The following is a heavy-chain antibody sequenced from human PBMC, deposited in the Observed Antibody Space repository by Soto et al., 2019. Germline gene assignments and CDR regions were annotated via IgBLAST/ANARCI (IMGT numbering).Heavy chain of an antibody. CDR1: GFTFSSHG. Sequence: PGGSLRLSCAASGFTFSSHGMHWVRQAPGKGLGWVAVISYDGSNKYYADSVKGRFTISRDNSKNTLYLQMNSLRAEDTAVYYCAKDHYGSGSYSSTNYYYYGMDVWGQGTTVTVSS. D-gene: IGHD3-10*01. CDR3: AKDHYGSGSYSSTNYYYYGMDV. CDR2: ISYDGSNK. V-gene: IGHV3-30*18. J-gene: IGHJ6*02.